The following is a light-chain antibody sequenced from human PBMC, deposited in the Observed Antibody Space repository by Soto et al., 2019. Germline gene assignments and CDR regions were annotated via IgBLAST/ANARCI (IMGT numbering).Light chain of an antibody. Sequence: DVVMTQSPLSLPVPLGQPASISCRSSQGLVLSDGNTYLSWFHQRPGQSPRRLIYTISDRASGVPDRFSGSGSGTDFTLAISRLEPEDFAVYYCQQYGTSPATFGQGTRLDIK. J-gene: IGKJ5*01. V-gene: IGKV2-30*01. CDR3: QQYGTSPAT. CDR1: QGLVLSDGNTY. CDR2: TIS.